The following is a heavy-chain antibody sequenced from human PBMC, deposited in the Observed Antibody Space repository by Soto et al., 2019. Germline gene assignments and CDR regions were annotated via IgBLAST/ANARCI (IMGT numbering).Heavy chain of an antibody. Sequence: EVQLLESGGGLVQPGGSLRLSCAASGFTFSSYAMSWVRQAPGKGLEWVSAISGSGGSTYYADSVKGRFTISRDNSKNTLYLQMNSLRAEDTAVYYCAKHVEQSPRDYYYGMDVWGQGTTVTVSS. CDR2: ISGSGGST. CDR1: GFTFSSYA. D-gene: IGHD6-19*01. V-gene: IGHV3-23*01. CDR3: AKHVEQSPRDYYYGMDV. J-gene: IGHJ6*02.